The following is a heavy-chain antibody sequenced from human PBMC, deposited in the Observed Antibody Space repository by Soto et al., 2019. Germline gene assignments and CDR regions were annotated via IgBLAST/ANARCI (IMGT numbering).Heavy chain of an antibody. D-gene: IGHD6-13*01. V-gene: IGHV1-69*12. CDR3: ARVLISHSWQQLPSPIYYGMDV. CDR1: GGTFSSYA. Sequence: QVQLVQSGAEVKKPGSSVKVSCKASGGTFSSYAISWVRQAPGQGLEWMGGIIPIFGTANYAQKFQGRVTLAADESTSTAYMELSSLRSEDTAVYYCARVLISHSWQQLPSPIYYGMDVWGQGTTVTVSS. CDR2: IIPIFGTA. J-gene: IGHJ6*02.